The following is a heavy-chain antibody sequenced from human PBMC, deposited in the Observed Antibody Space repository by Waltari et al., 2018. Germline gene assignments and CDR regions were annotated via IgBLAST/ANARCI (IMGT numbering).Heavy chain of an antibody. CDR2: IYYSGST. CDR3: ARHGSHGGNSEAGIFFDY. D-gene: IGHD2-21*02. V-gene: IGHV4-39*01. CDR1: GGSISSSRYY. J-gene: IGHJ4*02. Sequence: QLQLQESGPGMVKPSETLSLTCTVSGGSISSSRYYWGWIRQPPGKGLEWIGSIYYSGSTYYNPSLKSRVTISVDTSKNQFSLKLSSVTAADTAVYYCARHGSHGGNSEAGIFFDYWGQGTLVTVSS.